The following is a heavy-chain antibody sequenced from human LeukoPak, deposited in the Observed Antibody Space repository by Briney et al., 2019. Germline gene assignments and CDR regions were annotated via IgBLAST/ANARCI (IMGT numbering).Heavy chain of an antibody. Sequence: ETLSLTCRVSGGSISRDSYYWVWIRQPPGKGLEWVSSISSSSSYIYYADSVKGRFTISRDNAKNSLYLQMNSLRAEDTAVYYGARGPGKYYYDSSVDILDYFDYWGQGTLVTVSS. CDR1: GGSISRDS. CDR3: ARGPGKYYYDSSVDILDYFDY. V-gene: IGHV3-21*01. D-gene: IGHD3-22*01. J-gene: IGHJ4*02. CDR2: ISSSSSYI.